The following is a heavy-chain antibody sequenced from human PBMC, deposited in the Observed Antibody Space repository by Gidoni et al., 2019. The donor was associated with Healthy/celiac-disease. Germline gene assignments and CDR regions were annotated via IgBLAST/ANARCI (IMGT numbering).Heavy chain of an antibody. V-gene: IGHV3-64D*08. J-gene: IGHJ4*02. CDR3: VKDRWELLTFKLVGPDY. D-gene: IGHD1-26*01. CDR1: GFTFSSYA. CDR2: ISSNGGST. Sequence: EVQLVESGGGLVQPGGSLRLSCSASGFTFSSYAMHWVRQAPGKGLEYVSAISSNGGSTYYADSVKGRFTISRDNSKNTLYLQMSSLRAEDTAVYYCVKDRWELLTFKLVGPDYWGQGTLVTVSS.